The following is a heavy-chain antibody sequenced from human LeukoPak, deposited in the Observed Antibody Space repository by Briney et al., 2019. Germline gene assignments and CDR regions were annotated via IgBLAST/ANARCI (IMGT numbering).Heavy chain of an antibody. J-gene: IGHJ4*02. CDR1: GFTFSSYA. D-gene: IGHD5-24*01. CDR3: ARSSRLGRWLQFNYFDY. V-gene: IGHV3-23*01. CDR2: IGGSDGRT. Sequence: GGSLRLSCAASGFTFSSYAMSWVRQAPEKGLEWVSGIGGSDGRTYYADSVKGRFTISRDNAKNSLYLQMNSLRAEDTAVYYCARSSRLGRWLQFNYFDYWGQGTLVTVSS.